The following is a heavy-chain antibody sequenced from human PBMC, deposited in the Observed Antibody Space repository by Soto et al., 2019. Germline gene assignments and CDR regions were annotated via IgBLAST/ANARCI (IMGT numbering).Heavy chain of an antibody. CDR1: GFTFSDYY. J-gene: IGHJ4*02. Sequence: PGGSLRLSCEGSGFTFSDYYMSWIRQAPGKGLEWISYSSNSGTFTKYADSVKGRFSISRDNTKNLLFLQMNSLRAEDTALYYCARSGDKYTLLDYWGQGNPVTVSS. CDR2: SSNSGTFT. V-gene: IGHV3-11*06. D-gene: IGHD2-21*02. CDR3: ARSGDKYTLLDY.